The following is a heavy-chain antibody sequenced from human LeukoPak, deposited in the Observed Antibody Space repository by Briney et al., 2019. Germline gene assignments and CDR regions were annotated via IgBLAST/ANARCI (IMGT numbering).Heavy chain of an antibody. D-gene: IGHD3-22*01. CDR3: ARGNSYYDSSDYFPWESFQH. CDR1: GGSISSYY. Sequence: KPSETLSLTCTVSGGSISSYYWSWIRQPPGKGLEWIGYIYYSGSTNYNPSLKSRVTISVDTSKNQFSLKLSSVTAADTAVYYCARGNSYYDSSDYFPWESFQHWGQGTLVTVSS. J-gene: IGHJ1*01. V-gene: IGHV4-59*12. CDR2: IYYSGST.